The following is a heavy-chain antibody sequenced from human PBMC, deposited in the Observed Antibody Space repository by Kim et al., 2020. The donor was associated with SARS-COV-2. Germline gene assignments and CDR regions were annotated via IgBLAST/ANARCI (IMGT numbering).Heavy chain of an antibody. D-gene: IGHD3-10*01. Sequence: VKGTFTISRDNSKNTVYLQRNSLRTEDTAVYYCGRGRGGYNYYMDVWGKGTTVTVSS. J-gene: IGHJ6*03. CDR3: GRGRGGYNYYMDV. V-gene: IGHV3-30*07.